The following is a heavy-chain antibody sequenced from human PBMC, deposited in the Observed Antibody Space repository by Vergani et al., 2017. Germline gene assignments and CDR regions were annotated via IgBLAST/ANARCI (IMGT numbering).Heavy chain of an antibody. Sequence: QVQLVQSGAEVKKPGASVKVPCKASGGTFSSYAISWVRQAPGQGLEWMGRIIPNLGIANDAQKFQGRVTITADKSTSTAYMELSSLRSEDTAVYYCARSRSIFGVAKDAFEIWGEGTMVTVSS. D-gene: IGHD3-3*01. CDR3: ARSRSIFGVAKDAFEI. CDR2: IIPNLGIA. V-gene: IGHV1-69*04. CDR1: GGTFSSYA. J-gene: IGHJ3*02.